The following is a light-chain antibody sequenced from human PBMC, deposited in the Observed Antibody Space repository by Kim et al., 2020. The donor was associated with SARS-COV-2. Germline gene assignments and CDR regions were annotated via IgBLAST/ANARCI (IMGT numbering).Light chain of an antibody. CDR3: QQYINWIT. CDR2: GAS. CDR1: QSISNN. J-gene: IGKJ5*01. Sequence: EIVMTQSPATLSVSPGERATLSCRASQSISNNLAWYQQKPGQAPRLLIYGASTRATDIPARFSGSGSGTEFTLTISSLQSEDFAVYYCQQYINWITFGQGTRLEIK. V-gene: IGKV3-15*01.